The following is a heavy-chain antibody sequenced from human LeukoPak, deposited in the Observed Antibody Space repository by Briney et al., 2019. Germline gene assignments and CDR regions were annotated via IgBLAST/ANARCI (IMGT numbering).Heavy chain of an antibody. J-gene: IGHJ4*02. V-gene: IGHV3-30-3*01. CDR1: GFTFSSYA. CDR2: ISYDGSNE. CDR3: ATPRFGGSYGY. D-gene: IGHD1-26*01. Sequence: GGSLRLSCAASGFTFSSYAMHWVRQAPGKGLEWVAVISYDGSNEYYADSVKGRFTISRDNSKNTLYLQMNSLRAEDTAVYYCATPRFGGSYGYWGQGTLVTVSS.